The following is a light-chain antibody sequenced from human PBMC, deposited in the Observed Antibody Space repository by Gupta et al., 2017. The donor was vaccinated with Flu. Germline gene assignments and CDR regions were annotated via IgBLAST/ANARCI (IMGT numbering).Light chain of an antibody. J-gene: IGKJ2*01. CDR1: ESVNRNH. CDR2: GTS. Sequence: LAQSPGTLSLSPGESVTLSCRAGESVNRNHLAWYQQKPGQAPRLLMYGTSNRAPGIPDRFSGGGSGTDFTLTINRLEPEDSALFYCHHYGTSPYTFGQGTKLEIK. V-gene: IGKV3-20*01. CDR3: HHYGTSPYT.